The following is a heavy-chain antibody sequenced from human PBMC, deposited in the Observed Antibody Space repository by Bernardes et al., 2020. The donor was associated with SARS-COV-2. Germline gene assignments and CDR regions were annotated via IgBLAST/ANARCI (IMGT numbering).Heavy chain of an antibody. J-gene: IGHJ4*02. CDR3: TRDVDYYDSSGYYSMFDY. V-gene: IGHV3-49*03. CDR1: GFIFGDYG. CDR2: IRSKANGGTT. Sequence: GGSLRLSCTASGFIFGDYGMSWFRQAPGKGLEWVGVIRSKANGGTTEYAASVKGRFTISRDDSKSIAYLQMNSLKTEDTAVYHCTRDVDYYDSSGYYSMFDYWGQGTLVTVSS. D-gene: IGHD3-22*01.